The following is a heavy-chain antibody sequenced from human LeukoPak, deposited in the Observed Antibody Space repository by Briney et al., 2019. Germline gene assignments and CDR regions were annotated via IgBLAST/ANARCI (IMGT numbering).Heavy chain of an antibody. D-gene: IGHD6-19*01. Sequence: GGSLRLSCAASGFTFSSYAMSWVRQAPGKGLEWVSAISGSGGSTYYADSVKGRFTISRDNSKNTLYLQMNSMRAEDTAVYYCAKGKQWLDSPFDYWGQGTLVTVSS. CDR1: GFTFSSYA. CDR3: AKGKQWLDSPFDY. V-gene: IGHV3-23*01. J-gene: IGHJ4*02. CDR2: ISGSGGST.